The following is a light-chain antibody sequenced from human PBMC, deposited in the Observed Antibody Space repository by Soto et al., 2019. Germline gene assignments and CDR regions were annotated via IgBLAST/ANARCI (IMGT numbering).Light chain of an antibody. Sequence: QSVLTQPPSVSAAPGQKVTISCSGSSSNIGNNYVSWYQQLPGTAPKLLIYENNKRPSGIPDRFSGSKSGTSATLGITGLQTGDEADYYCGTWDSSLSAGGRYVFGTGTKLTVL. J-gene: IGLJ1*01. CDR3: GTWDSSLSAGGRYV. V-gene: IGLV1-51*02. CDR1: SSNIGNNY. CDR2: ENN.